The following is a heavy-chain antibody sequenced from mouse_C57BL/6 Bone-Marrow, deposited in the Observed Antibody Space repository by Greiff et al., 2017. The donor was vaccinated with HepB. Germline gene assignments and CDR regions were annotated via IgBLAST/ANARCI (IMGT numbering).Heavy chain of an antibody. V-gene: IGHV5-6*01. CDR1: GFTFSSYG. Sequence: EVQGVESGGDLVKPGGSLKLSCAASGFTFSSYGMSWVRQTPDKRLEWVATISSGGSYTYYPDSVKGRFTISRDNAKNTLYLQMSSLTSEDTAMYYCARLSGRGWFAYWGQGTLVTVSA. CDR3: ARLSGRGWFAY. CDR2: ISSGGSYT. D-gene: IGHD3-1*01. J-gene: IGHJ3*01.